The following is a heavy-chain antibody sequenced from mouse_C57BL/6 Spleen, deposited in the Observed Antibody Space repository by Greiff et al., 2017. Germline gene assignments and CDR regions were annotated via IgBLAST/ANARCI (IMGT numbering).Heavy chain of an antibody. CDR3: ARPGLNGFDY. J-gene: IGHJ2*01. CDR2: INPSSGYT. Sequence: VQLQQSGAELAKPGASVKLSCKASGYTFTSYWMHWVKQRPGQGLEWIGYINPSSGYTKYNQKFKDKATLIADKSSSTAYMQLSSLTYEDSAVYYCARPGLNGFDYWGQGTTLTVSS. CDR1: GYTFTSYW. D-gene: IGHD1-1*01. V-gene: IGHV1-7*01.